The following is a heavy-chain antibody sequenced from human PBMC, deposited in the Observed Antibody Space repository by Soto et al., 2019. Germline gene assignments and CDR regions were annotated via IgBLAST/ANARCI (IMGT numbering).Heavy chain of an antibody. CDR1: GYTFTSYG. Sequence: QVQLVQSGAEVKKPGASVKVSCKASGYTFTSYGINWVRQAPGQVLEWMGRISTFNGNTKFAPKFQGRVTMTTDTDTTTVDMELRSLRSNDTAVYYCARERGLTVSTLLGYWCQETLVTVSS. V-gene: IGHV1-18*01. CDR2: ISTFNGNT. CDR3: ARERGLTVSTLLGY. D-gene: IGHD2-21*01. J-gene: IGHJ4*02.